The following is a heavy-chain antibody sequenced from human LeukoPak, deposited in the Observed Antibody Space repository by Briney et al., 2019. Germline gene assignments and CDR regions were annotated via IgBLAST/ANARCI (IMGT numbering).Heavy chain of an antibody. D-gene: IGHD3-16*02. CDR2: INPNSGGT. CDR3: ARDHGGYDYVWESYRSNDY. Sequence: ASVKVSCKASGYTFTGYYMHWVRQAPGQGLEWMGWINPNSGGTNYAQKFQGRVTMTRDTSTSTAYMELRSLRSDDTAVYYCARDHGGYDYVWESYRSNDYWGQGTLVTVSS. CDR1: GYTFTGYY. V-gene: IGHV1-2*02. J-gene: IGHJ4*02.